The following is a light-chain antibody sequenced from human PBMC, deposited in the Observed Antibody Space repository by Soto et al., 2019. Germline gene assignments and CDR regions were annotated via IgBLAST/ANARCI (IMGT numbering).Light chain of an antibody. CDR1: QNIGNY. CDR3: PQTYSDFSFT. V-gene: IGKV1-39*01. Sequence: DIQLTQSPSSLSASVGDRVTITCRASQNIGNYLNWYQQKPGKAPKFLIYGASTLESGIPSRFSGSGSGTDFTLTIRSLQPEEFATYYCPQTYSDFSFTFGPGTKVDVK. J-gene: IGKJ3*01. CDR2: GAS.